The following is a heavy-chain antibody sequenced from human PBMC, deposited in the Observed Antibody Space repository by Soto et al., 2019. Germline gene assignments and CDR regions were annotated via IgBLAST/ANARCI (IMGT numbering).Heavy chain of an antibody. CDR3: ARVGPPNGSGSYYYFDY. CDR1: GGSISSYY. V-gene: IGHV4-59*01. D-gene: IGHD3-10*01. Sequence: SETLSLTCTVSGGSISSYYWSWIRQPPGKGLEWIGYIYYSGSTNYNPSLKSRVTISVDTSKNQFSLKLSSVTAADTAVYYCARVGPPNGSGSYYYFDYWGQGTLVTVSS. CDR2: IYYSGST. J-gene: IGHJ4*02.